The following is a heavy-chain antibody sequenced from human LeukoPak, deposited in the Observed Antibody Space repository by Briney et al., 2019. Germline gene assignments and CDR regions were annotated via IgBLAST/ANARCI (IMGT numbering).Heavy chain of an antibody. CDR2: IKQEGSEK. D-gene: IGHD6-19*01. V-gene: IGHV3-7*01. CDR1: GFTFSSYW. J-gene: IGHJ4*02. CDR3: ARDLRSGWGDDY. Sequence: LAGGSLRLSCAASGFTFSSYWMSWGRQAPGKGLEWVANIKQEGSEKYYVDSVRGRFTISRDNAKNSLYLQMNSLRAEDTAVYYCARDLRSGWGDDYWGQGTLVTVSS.